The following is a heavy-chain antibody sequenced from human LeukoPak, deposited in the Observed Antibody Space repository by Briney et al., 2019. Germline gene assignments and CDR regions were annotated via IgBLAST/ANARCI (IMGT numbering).Heavy chain of an antibody. Sequence: SQTLSLTCAVSGRSISSGCYAWSWIRQPPGKGLEGMGYIYHSGSTYYNPSLKSRVTISVDRSKNQFSLKLSSVTAADMAVYYCAAAPRSYDILTGYYTGFGAFDIWGQGTMVTVSS. CDR3: AAAPRSYDILTGYYTGFGAFDI. CDR1: GRSISSGCYA. CDR2: IYHSGST. J-gene: IGHJ3*02. V-gene: IGHV4-30-2*01. D-gene: IGHD3-9*01.